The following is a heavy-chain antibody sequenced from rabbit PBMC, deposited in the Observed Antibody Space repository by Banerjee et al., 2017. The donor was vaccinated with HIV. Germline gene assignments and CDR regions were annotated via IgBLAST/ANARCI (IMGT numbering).Heavy chain of an antibody. CDR3: ARSHYAGYLAYSYAFNL. CDR1: GFSLSKDAY. D-gene: IGHD7-1*01. Sequence: QSLEESGGGLFQPGGSLALTCKASGFSLSKDAYMCWVRQAPGKGLEWIGCIGTGSGSTWYASWAKGRFTISKTSSTTVTLQMTSLTAADTATYFCARSHYAGYLAYSYAFNLWGPGTLVTVS. V-gene: IGHV1S40*01. J-gene: IGHJ4*01. CDR2: IGTGSGST.